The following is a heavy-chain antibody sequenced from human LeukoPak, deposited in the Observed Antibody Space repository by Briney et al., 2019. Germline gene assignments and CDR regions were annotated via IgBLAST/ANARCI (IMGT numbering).Heavy chain of an antibody. V-gene: IGHV4-34*01. J-gene: IGHJ4*02. CDR1: GGSFSGYY. CDR2: INHSGST. Sequence: SETLSLTCAVYGGSFSGYYWSWIRQPPGEGLEWIGEINHSGSTNYNPSLKSRVTISVDTSKNQFSLKLSSVAAADTAVYYCARCEYCSGGSCYSFADYWGQGTLVTVSS. D-gene: IGHD2-15*01. CDR3: ARCEYCSGGSCYSFADY.